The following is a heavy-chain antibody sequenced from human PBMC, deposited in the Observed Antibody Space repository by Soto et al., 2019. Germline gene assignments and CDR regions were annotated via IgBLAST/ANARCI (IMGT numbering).Heavy chain of an antibody. CDR3: ARDKRDSSTYIIDF. CDR1: GFTFSSYA. Sequence: QVQLVESGGGVVQPGRSLRLSCAASGFTFSSYAMHWVRQAPGKGLEWVSFISYDGSNTYYADSVKGRFTISRENSKNTLYLQMNSLRAEDTAVYYCARDKRDSSTYIIDFWGQGTLVTVSS. J-gene: IGHJ4*02. D-gene: IGHD2-2*01. CDR2: ISYDGSNT. V-gene: IGHV3-30-3*01.